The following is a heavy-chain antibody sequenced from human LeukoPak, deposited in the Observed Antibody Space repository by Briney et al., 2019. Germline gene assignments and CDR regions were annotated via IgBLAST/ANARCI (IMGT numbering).Heavy chain of an antibody. CDR3: AKGSVVVARFDY. D-gene: IGHD2-15*01. J-gene: IGHJ4*02. Sequence: PGGSLRLSCAASGFTFSSYVMSWVRQAPGKGLEWVSAISGSGGSTYYADSVKGRFTISRDNPKNTLYLQMNSLRAEDTAVYYCAKGSVVVARFDYWGEGTLVTVSS. V-gene: IGHV3-23*01. CDR2: ISGSGGST. CDR1: GFTFSSYV.